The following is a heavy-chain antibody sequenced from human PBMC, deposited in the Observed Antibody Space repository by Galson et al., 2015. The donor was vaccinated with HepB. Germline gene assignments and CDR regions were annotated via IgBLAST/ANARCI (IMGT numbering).Heavy chain of an antibody. D-gene: IGHD2-15*01. CDR2: ISYDGRNK. CDR3: ARGDVVAAFEL. Sequence: SLRLSCAASGFIFSSYGMHWVRQAPGKGPEWVAIISYDGRNKYYADSVKGRFTISRDNSKNTLFVQMNSLRAEDTAVYYCARGDVVAAFELWGRGDLVTVSS. V-gene: IGHV3-30*03. CDR1: GFIFSSYG. J-gene: IGHJ2*01.